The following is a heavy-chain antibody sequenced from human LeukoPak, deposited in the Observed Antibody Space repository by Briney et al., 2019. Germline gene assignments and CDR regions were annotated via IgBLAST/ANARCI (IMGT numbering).Heavy chain of an antibody. CDR3: ARRYNWNYDY. CDR2: IGSSSSSI. Sequence: GGSLSLSCAASGFTFSSYTMNWVRQAPGKGLEWISSIGSSSSSIYNADSVKGRFTIPRDNAKHSLYVQMNSQRAEDTAVYYCARRYNWNYDYWGQGTLLTVSS. J-gene: IGHJ4*02. V-gene: IGHV3-21*01. D-gene: IGHD1-7*01. CDR1: GFTFSSYT.